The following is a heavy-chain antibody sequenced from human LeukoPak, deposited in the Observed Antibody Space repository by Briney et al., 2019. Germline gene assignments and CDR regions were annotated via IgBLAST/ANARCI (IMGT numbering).Heavy chain of an antibody. J-gene: IGHJ4*02. V-gene: IGHV4-4*07. D-gene: IGHD3-16*02. Sequence: PSETLSLTCAVYGGSFSGYYWSWIRQPAGKGLEWIGRIYTSGSTNYNPSLKSRVTMSVDTSKNQFSLKLSSVTAADTAVYYCARDYYVWGSYRYNYFDYWGQGTLVTVSS. CDR2: IYTSGST. CDR3: ARDYYVWGSYRYNYFDY. CDR1: GGSFSGYY.